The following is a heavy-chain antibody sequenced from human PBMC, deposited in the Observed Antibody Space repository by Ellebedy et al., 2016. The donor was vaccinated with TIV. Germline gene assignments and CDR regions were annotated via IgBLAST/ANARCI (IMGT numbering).Heavy chain of an antibody. J-gene: IGHJ6*02. CDR1: GFTFSSYW. V-gene: IGHV3-7*03. CDR3: AKSGPITASERFLGYYYYYGMDV. D-gene: IGHD3-3*01. CDR2: IKQDGSEK. Sequence: GESLKISXAASGFTFSSYWMSWVRQAPGKGLEWVANIKQDGSEKYYVDSVKGRFTISRDNAKNSLYLQMNSLRAEDTALYYCAKSGPITASERFLGYYYYYGMDVWGQGTTVTVSS.